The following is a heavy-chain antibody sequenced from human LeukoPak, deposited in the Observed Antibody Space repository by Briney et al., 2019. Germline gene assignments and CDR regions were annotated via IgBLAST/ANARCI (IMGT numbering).Heavy chain of an antibody. CDR3: ARVGNGSGSYDY. D-gene: IGHD3-10*01. CDR2: IYSGGST. Sequence: GGSLRLSCAASGFTFSSYSMNWVRQAPGKGLEWVSVIYSGGSTYYADSVKGRFTISRDNSKNTLYLQMNSLRAEDTAVYYCARVGNGSGSYDYWGQGTLVTVSS. J-gene: IGHJ4*02. V-gene: IGHV3-66*01. CDR1: GFTFSSYS.